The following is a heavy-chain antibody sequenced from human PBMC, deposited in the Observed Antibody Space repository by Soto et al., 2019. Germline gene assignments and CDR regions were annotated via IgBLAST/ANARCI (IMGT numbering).Heavy chain of an antibody. D-gene: IGHD6-6*01. CDR3: ARVKPLWSRARSKPESFDY. Sequence: QVQLVESGGGVVQPGRSLRLSCAASGFTFSSYAMHWVRQAPGKGLEWVAVISYDGSNKYYADSVKGRFTISRDNSKNTLYLQMNSLRAEDTAVYYCARVKPLWSRARSKPESFDYWGQGTLVTVSS. V-gene: IGHV3-30-3*01. CDR2: ISYDGSNK. CDR1: GFTFSSYA. J-gene: IGHJ4*02.